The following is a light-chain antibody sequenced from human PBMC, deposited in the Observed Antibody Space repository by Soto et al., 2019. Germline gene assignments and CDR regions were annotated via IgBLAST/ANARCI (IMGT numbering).Light chain of an antibody. CDR1: SSDVGGYNY. V-gene: IGLV2-14*01. CDR3: SSYTTLV. J-gene: IGLJ2*01. Sequence: QSVLTQPASVSGSPGQSITISCTGTSSDVGGYNYVSWYQQHPGKAPKLMIYEVSNRPSGVSNRFSGSKSGNTASLTISGLQAEDEADYYCSSYTTLVFGGGTKLTVL. CDR2: EVS.